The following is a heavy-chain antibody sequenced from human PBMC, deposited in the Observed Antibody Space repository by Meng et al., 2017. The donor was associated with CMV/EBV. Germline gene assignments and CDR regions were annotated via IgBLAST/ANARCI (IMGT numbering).Heavy chain of an antibody. D-gene: IGHD4-11*01. V-gene: IGHV1-18*01. CDR2: ISAYNGNT. J-gene: IGHJ6*02. CDR3: ARRNNYNYYYYGMDV. CDR1: GFTFSSYA. Sequence: GGSLRLSCAASGFTFSSYAMHWVRQAPGQGLEWMGWISAYNGNTNYAQKLQGRVTMTTDTSTSTAYMELRSLRSDDTAVYYCARRNNYNYYYYGMDVWGQGTTVTVSS.